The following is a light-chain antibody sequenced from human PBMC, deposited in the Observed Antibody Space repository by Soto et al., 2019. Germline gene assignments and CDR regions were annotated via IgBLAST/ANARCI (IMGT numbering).Light chain of an antibody. Sequence: DIQMTQSPSTLSASVGDRVIINCRASQSISSWLAWYQQKPGKAPKVLIYKASSLESGVPSRFSGSGSGTEFTLTISSLQPDDFATYYCKQYDSYWSFGQGTKVEIK. J-gene: IGKJ1*01. V-gene: IGKV1-5*03. CDR1: QSISSW. CDR2: KAS. CDR3: KQYDSYWS.